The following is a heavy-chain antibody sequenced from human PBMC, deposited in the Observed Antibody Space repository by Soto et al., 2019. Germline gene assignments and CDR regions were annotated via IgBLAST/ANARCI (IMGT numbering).Heavy chain of an antibody. CDR3: ARGSSSGWYLYYFDY. CDR1: GGSISSGGYS. Sequence: PSETLSLTCAVYGGSISSGGYSWSWIRQPPGKGLEWIGYIYHSGSTYYNPSLKSRVTISVDRSKNQFSLKLSSVTAADTAVYYCARGSSSGWYLYYFDYWGQGTLVTVSS. V-gene: IGHV4-30-2*01. CDR2: IYHSGST. J-gene: IGHJ4*02. D-gene: IGHD6-19*01.